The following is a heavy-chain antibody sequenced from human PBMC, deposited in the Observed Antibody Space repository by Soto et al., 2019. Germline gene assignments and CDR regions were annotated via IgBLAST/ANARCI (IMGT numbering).Heavy chain of an antibody. CDR1: GYTFTNHW. CDR3: ARSGGYSARNWFDP. CDR2: IFPGDSDA. D-gene: IGHD5-18*01. J-gene: IGHJ5*02. V-gene: IGHV5-51*01. Sequence: LGESLKISCQASGYTFTNHWIGWVRQMPGKGLEWMGIIFPGDSDAKYSPSFEGQVTISADKSITTAYLQWSSLKASDSAMYYCARSGGYSARNWFDPWGQGTLVTVSS.